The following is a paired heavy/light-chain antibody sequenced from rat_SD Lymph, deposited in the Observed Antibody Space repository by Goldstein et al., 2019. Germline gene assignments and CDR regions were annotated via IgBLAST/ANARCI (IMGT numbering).Heavy chain of an antibody. D-gene: IGHD1-6*01. J-gene: IGHJ1*01. CDR1: GFNFNDYF. V-gene: IGHV6-22*01. CDR3: TRQPTTDYYQADWYFDF. CDR2: IRNKNYNYAT. Sequence: EVQILETGGGLVKPGGSLRLSCATSGFNFNDYFMNWVRQAPGKGLEWVAQIRNKNYNYATYYAESLEGRVTISRDDSKSSVYLQVSSLRAEDTAIYYCTRQPTTDYYQADWYFDFWGPGTMVTVSS.
Light chain of an antibody. Sequence: DTVLTQSPALAVSPGERVSISCRASEGVNSYMHWYQQKPGQQPKLLIYKASNLASGVPARFSGSGSGTDFTLTIDPVEADDTATYFCQQSWNDPPTFGGGTKLELK. CDR2: KAS. V-gene: IGKV3S11*01. CDR3: QQSWNDPPT. J-gene: IGKJ1*01. CDR1: EGVNSY.